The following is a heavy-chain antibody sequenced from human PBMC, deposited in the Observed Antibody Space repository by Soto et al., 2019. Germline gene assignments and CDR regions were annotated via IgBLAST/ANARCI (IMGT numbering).Heavy chain of an antibody. CDR2: LSYDGNNK. CDR3: AKETGRYDYWSGYYYYYGMDV. V-gene: IGHV3-30*18. D-gene: IGHD3-3*01. CDR1: EFTFSAFG. Sequence: PGGSLRLSCAASEFTFSAFGMHWFRQARGKGLEWVAGLSYDGNNKHYTDSVKGRFTISRDNSKNTLYLQMNSLRAEDTAVYYCAKETGRYDYWSGYYYYYGMDVWGQGTTVTVSS. J-gene: IGHJ6*02.